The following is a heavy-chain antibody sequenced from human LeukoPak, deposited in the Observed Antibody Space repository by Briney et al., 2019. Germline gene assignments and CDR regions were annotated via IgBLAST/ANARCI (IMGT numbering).Heavy chain of an antibody. J-gene: IGHJ4*02. D-gene: IGHD1-26*01. CDR2: INHSGST. CDR1: GGSFSGYY. Sequence: PSETLSLTCAVYGGSFSGYYWSWIRQPPGKGLEWIGEINHSGSTNYNPSLKGRVTISVDTSKNQFSLKLSSVTAADTAVYYCARTQVGAFDYWGQGTLVTVSS. CDR3: ARTQVGAFDY. V-gene: IGHV4-34*01.